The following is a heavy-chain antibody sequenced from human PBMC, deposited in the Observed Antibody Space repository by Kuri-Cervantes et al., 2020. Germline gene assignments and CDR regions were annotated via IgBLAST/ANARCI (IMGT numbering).Heavy chain of an antibody. CDR1: GFTFSSHS. J-gene: IGHJ3*02. Sequence: GESLKISCAASGFTFSSHSMNRVRQGPGKGLEWVSYISSSSSNIYYADSVKGRFTIPRDNAKNSLYLQMNSLGDEDTAVYYCTRSGQLWLLLANGAFYIWGQGTMVTVSS. CDR2: ISSSSSNI. CDR3: TRSGQLWLLLANGAFYI. D-gene: IGHD5-18*01. V-gene: IGHV3-48*02.